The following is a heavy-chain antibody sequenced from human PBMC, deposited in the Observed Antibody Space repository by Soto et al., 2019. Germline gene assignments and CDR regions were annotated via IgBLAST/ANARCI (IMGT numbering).Heavy chain of an antibody. D-gene: IGHD6-19*01. V-gene: IGHV1-2*04. CDR3: ARESEAVAGTEFDY. CDR1: GYTFTDYY. CDR2: LNPNTGGI. J-gene: IGHJ4*02. Sequence: ASVKVSCKTSGYTFTDYYIHWVRQAPGQGLEWMGWLNPNTGGINYAQRFQGWVTMTRDTSIGTAYMELSRLKSDDTAVYYCARESEAVAGTEFDYWGQGTPVTVSS.